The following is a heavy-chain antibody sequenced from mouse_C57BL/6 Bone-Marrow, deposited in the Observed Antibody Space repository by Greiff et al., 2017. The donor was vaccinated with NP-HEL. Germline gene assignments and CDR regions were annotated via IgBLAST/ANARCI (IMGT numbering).Heavy chain of an antibody. CDR1: EYEFPSHD. V-gene: IGHV5-2*01. D-gene: IGHD2-4*01. CDR3: ARLITTYYFDY. J-gene: IGHJ2*01. CDR2: INSDGGST. Sequence: EVMLVESGGGLVQPGESLKLSCESNEYEFPSHDMSWVRKTPEKRLELVAAINSDGGSTYYPDTIERRFIISRDNTKKTLYLQMSSLMSEDTALYYCARLITTYYFDYWGQGTTLTVSS.